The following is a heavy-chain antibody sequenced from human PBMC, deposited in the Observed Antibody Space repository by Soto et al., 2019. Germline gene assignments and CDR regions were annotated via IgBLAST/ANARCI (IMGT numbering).Heavy chain of an antibody. J-gene: IGHJ6*02. CDR2: ITGSGGYT. V-gene: IGHV3-23*01. Sequence: EVQLLESGGGLVQPGGSLRLSYAASGFTFSSYAMSWVRQAPGKGLEWVSDITGSGGYTFYADSVTGRFTISRDNSKNTLYLQMSSLRAEDTAVYYCAKERYYDILTGPENYYYHYGMDVWGQGTTVTVSS. D-gene: IGHD3-9*01. CDR1: GFTFSSYA. CDR3: AKERYYDILTGPENYYYHYGMDV.